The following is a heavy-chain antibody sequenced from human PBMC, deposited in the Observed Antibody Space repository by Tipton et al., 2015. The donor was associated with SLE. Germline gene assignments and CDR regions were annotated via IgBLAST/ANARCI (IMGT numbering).Heavy chain of an antibody. CDR1: GGSISSTKYY. J-gene: IGHJ6*02. V-gene: IGHV4-39*07. CDR3: ARFRDEYYYYAMDV. Sequence: GLVKPSETLSLTCTVSGGSISSTKYYWGWLRQPPGEGLEWIESIYYSGHTYYNPSLKSRVTISMDPSKNQFSLKLNSVTAADTAVYYCARFRDEYYYYAMDVWGQGTTVTVSS. CDR2: IYYSGHT.